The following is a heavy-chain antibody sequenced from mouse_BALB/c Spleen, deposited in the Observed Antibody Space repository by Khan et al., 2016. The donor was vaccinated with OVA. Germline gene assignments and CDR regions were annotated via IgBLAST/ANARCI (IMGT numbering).Heavy chain of an antibody. D-gene: IGHD4-1*01. CDR2: ISYSGST. V-gene: IGHV3-2*02. CDR1: GYSITSDYA. J-gene: IGHJ3*01. Sequence: EVQLQESGPGLVKPSQSLSLTCTVTGYSITSDYAWNWIRQSPGNKLEWMGYISYSGSTSYNPSLKSRISITRDTSKNQFFLQLNSVTTEDTATXYCARLGPGFTYWGQGTLVTFSA. CDR3: ARLGPGFTY.